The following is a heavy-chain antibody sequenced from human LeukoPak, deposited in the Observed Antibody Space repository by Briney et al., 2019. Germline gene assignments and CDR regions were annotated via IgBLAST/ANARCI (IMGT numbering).Heavy chain of an antibody. V-gene: IGHV3-23*01. J-gene: IGHJ4*02. D-gene: IGHD3-22*01. Sequence: PGGSLRLSCAASGFTLSTYAMSWVRQTPGKGLEWVAATSSSDAGTYHADSVRGRFTISRDNSKNTLYLQMNSLRAEDTAVYYCAKDTSSGYYGDYFDYWGQGTLVTVSS. CDR3: AKDTSSGYYGDYFDY. CDR2: TSSSDAGT. CDR1: GFTLSTYA.